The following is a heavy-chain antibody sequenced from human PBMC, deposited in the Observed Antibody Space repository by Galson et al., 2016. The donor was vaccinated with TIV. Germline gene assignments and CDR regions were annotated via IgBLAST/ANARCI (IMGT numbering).Heavy chain of an antibody. CDR3: ARGMYYYESCLDY. V-gene: IGHV1-2*06. CDR2: INPSNDVT. J-gene: IGHJ4*02. D-gene: IGHD3-22*01. Sequence: VRQAPGPGLEWMGRINPSNDVTDYAQNFQGRVTMTRDTSFSTAYMELSSLRSEDTAMYYCARGMYYYESCLDYWGQGTLVTVSP.